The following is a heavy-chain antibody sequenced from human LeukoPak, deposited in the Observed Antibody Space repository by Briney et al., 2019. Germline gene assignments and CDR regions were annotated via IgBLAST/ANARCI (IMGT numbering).Heavy chain of an antibody. V-gene: IGHV3-15*01. CDR3: TTALVYHYGSSGYYTFDY. J-gene: IGHJ4*02. Sequence: SCKASGGTFSSYAISWVRQAPGKGLEWVGRIKSKTDGGTTDYAAPVKGRFTISRDDSKNTLYLQMNSLKTEDTAVYYCTTALVYHYGSSGYYTFDYWGQGTLVTVSS. CDR1: GGTFSSYA. CDR2: IKSKTDGGTT. D-gene: IGHD3-22*01.